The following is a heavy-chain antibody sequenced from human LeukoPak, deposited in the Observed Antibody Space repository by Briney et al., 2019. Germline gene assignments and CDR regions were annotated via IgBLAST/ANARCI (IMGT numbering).Heavy chain of an antibody. CDR2: IYYSGST. CDR3: ARAERPRYYYYYMDV. D-gene: IGHD1-1*01. Sequence: SETLSLTCTVSGGSISSYYWSWIRQPPGKGLEWIGYIYYSGSTNYNPSLKSRVTISVDTSKNQFSLKLSSVTAADTAVYYCARAERPRYYYYYMDVWGKGTTVTVSS. V-gene: IGHV4-59*01. J-gene: IGHJ6*03. CDR1: GGSISSYY.